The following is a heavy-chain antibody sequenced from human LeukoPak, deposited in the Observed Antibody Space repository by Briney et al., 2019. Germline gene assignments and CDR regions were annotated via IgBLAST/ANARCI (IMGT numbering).Heavy chain of an antibody. Sequence: PGGSLRLSCAASGFTFSSYGMHWVRQALGKGLEWVAVIWYDGSNKYYADSVKGRFTISRDNSKNTLYLQMNSLRAEDTAVYYCARDGRGPYYGMDVWGQGTTVTVSS. V-gene: IGHV3-33*01. CDR3: ARDGRGPYYGMDV. D-gene: IGHD1-26*01. J-gene: IGHJ6*02. CDR1: GFTFSSYG. CDR2: IWYDGSNK.